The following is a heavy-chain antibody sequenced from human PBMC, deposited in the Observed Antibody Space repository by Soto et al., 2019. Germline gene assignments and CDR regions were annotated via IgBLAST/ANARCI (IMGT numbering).Heavy chain of an antibody. CDR3: ARVNDPKVNWFDP. Sequence: PGESLKISCKGSGYSFTSYWIGWVRQMPGKGLEWMGIIYPGDSDTRYSPSFQGRVTISADKSISTAYLQWSSLKASDTAMYYCARVNDPKVNWFDPWGQGTLVTVSS. V-gene: IGHV5-51*01. CDR2: IYPGDSDT. CDR1: GYSFTSYW. D-gene: IGHD1-1*01. J-gene: IGHJ5*02.